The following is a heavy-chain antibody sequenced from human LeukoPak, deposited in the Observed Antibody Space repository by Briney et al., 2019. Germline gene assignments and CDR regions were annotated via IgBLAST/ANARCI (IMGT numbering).Heavy chain of an antibody. CDR2: INHSGST. J-gene: IGHJ4*02. Sequence: PSETLSLTCAVYGGSFSGYYWSWIRQPPGKGLEWIGEINHSGSTNYNPSLKSRVTISVDTSKNQFSLKLSSVTAADTAVYYCARGTPRGYSYGRSDYYGSGSYPSYDYWGQGTLVTVSS. CDR3: ARGTPRGYSYGRSDYYGSGSYPSYDY. V-gene: IGHV4-34*01. D-gene: IGHD3-10*01. CDR1: GGSFSGYY.